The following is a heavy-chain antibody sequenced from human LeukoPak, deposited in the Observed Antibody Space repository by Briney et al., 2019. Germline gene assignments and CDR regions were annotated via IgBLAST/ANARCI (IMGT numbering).Heavy chain of an antibody. D-gene: IGHD6-13*01. V-gene: IGHV4-34*01. CDR3: ARGLISSSWRNNWFDP. CDR2: INHSGST. CDR1: GGSFSGYY. Sequence: SETLSLTCAVFGGSFSGYYWNWIRQPPGKGLEWIGEINHSGSTNYNPSLKSRVTISVDTSKNQFSLKLNSVTAADTAVYYCARGLISSSWRNNWFDPWGQGTLVTVSS. J-gene: IGHJ5*02.